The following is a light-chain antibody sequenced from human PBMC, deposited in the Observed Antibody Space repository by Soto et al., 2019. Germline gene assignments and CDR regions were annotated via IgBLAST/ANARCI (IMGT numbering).Light chain of an antibody. CDR2: GAS. CDR1: QSVSRGY. Sequence: EIVLTQSPGTLSLSPGERATLSCRASQSVSRGYLAWYQQRPGQAPRLLMSGASSRAAGIPDRFSGSGSGTDFTLTISRLEPEDFAVYYCQHYSASPRIFTFGPGTKVDI. J-gene: IGKJ3*01. V-gene: IGKV3-20*01. CDR3: QHYSASPRIFT.